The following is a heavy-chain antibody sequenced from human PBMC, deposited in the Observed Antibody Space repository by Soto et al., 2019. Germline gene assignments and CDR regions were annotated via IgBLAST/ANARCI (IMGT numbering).Heavy chain of an antibody. CDR1: GFTFSSYS. Sequence: GGSLRLSCAASGFTFSSYSMNWVRQAPGKGLEWVSSIISSSSYIYYADSVKGRFTISRDNAKNSLYLQMNSLRAEDTAVYYCARDDSPSAYYDFWSGYYLPSGAFDIWGQGTMVTVSS. D-gene: IGHD3-3*01. J-gene: IGHJ3*02. V-gene: IGHV3-21*01. CDR3: ARDDSPSAYYDFWSGYYLPSGAFDI. CDR2: IISSSSYI.